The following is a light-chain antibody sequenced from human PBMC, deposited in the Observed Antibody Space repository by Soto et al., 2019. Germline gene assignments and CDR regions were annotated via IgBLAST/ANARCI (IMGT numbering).Light chain of an antibody. CDR1: HSISSY. Sequence: EIQVTQSPSSLSASVGDRVTITCRASHSISSYLNLYQQKPGKAPKLLIYAASTLQSGVPSRFSGSGSGTDFTLTISRLEPEDFAVYYCQQHGTSPITFGQRTRLEIK. V-gene: IGKV1-39*01. CDR2: AAS. J-gene: IGKJ5*01. CDR3: QQHGTSPIT.